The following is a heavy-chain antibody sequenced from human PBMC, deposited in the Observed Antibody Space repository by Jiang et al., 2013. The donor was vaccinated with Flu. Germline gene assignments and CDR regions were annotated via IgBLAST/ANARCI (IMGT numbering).Heavy chain of an antibody. CDR1: GGSFSGYY. CDR3: ARVRYRMNFDY. CDR2: INHSGST. D-gene: IGHD1-1*01. J-gene: IGHJ4*02. V-gene: IGHV4-34*01. Sequence: LLKPSETLSLTCAVYGGSFSGYYWSWIRQPPGKGLEWIGEINHSGSTNYNPSLKSRVTISVDTSKNQFSLKLSSVTAADTAVYYCARVRYRMNFDYWGQGTLVTVSS.